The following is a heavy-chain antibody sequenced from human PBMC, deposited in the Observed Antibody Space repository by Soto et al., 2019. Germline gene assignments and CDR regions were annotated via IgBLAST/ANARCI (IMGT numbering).Heavy chain of an antibody. CDR2: VSFDGGND. CDR1: GFTFDRFG. CDR3: VKEKYYYDRSGMYYFDY. J-gene: IGHJ4*02. D-gene: IGHD3-22*01. V-gene: IGHV3-30*18. Sequence: QVQLVESGGGVVQPGRSLRLSCAASGFTFDRFGMHWVRQAPGKGLEWVAVVSFDGGNDYFADSVKGRFTISRDNSKNTLYLHMNSLRAEDTAVYFCVKEKYYYDRSGMYYFDYWGQGTRVTVSS.